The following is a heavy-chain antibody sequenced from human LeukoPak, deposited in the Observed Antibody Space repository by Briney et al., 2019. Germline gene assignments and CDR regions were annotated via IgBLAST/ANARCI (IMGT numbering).Heavy chain of an antibody. Sequence: PGGSLRLSCAASGFTFSSYSMNWVRQAPGKGLEWVSSISSSSSYIYYAGSVKGRFTISRDNAKNSLYLQMNSLRAEDTAVYYCAGAVGSGWFGYYFDYWGQGTLVTVSS. CDR2: ISSSSSYI. V-gene: IGHV3-21*01. D-gene: IGHD6-19*01. CDR1: GFTFSSYS. J-gene: IGHJ4*02. CDR3: AGAVGSGWFGYYFDY.